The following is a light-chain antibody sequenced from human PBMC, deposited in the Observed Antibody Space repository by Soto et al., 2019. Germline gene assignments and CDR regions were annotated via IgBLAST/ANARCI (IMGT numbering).Light chain of an antibody. Sequence: QSVLTQPPSASGSPGQSVTIPCTGTKNDIGVYDFVSWYQHHPGKAPRLIIYEVVQRPSGVPDRFPGSKSGNTASLTVSGLQAADEADYFCKSYAGSNTYVFGSGTKVTVL. V-gene: IGLV2-8*01. CDR3: KSYAGSNTYV. CDR2: EVV. CDR1: KNDIGVYDF. J-gene: IGLJ1*01.